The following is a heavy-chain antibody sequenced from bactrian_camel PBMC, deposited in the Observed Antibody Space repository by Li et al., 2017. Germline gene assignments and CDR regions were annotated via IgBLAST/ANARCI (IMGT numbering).Heavy chain of an antibody. V-gene: IGHV3-2*01. CDR3: ATLEGLSWLSY. CDR1: GYTADKPYC. D-gene: IGHD6*01. J-gene: IGHJ4*01. CDR2: VLINGANT. Sequence: HVQLVESGGGSVQVGGSLRVSCEVSGYTADKPYCMGWVRQAPGKGLEWVASVLINGANTAYADSVKGRFTISRDNTENTVYLHLNSLKSEDTALYYCATLEGLSWLSYWGQGTQVTVS.